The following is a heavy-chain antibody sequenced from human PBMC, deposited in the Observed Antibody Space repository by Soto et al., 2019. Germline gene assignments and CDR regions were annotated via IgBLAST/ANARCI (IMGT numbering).Heavy chain of an antibody. CDR3: ARDRGSYALDY. V-gene: IGHV1-18*01. CDR1: GYTFTSYG. J-gene: IGHJ4*02. Sequence: QVQLVQSGAEMKKPGASVKVSCKASGYTFTSYGVCWVRQAPGQGLEWMGWISAYNGHTNYAQKLQGRXTXTPXTPTSTAYMELRSLRSDDTAVYYCARDRGSYALDYWGQGTLVTVSS. CDR2: ISAYNGHT. D-gene: IGHD1-26*01.